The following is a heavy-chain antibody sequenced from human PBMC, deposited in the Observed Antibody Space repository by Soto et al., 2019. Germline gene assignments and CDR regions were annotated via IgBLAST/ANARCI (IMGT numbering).Heavy chain of an antibody. CDR3: AESGYNNYFDY. Sequence: SVKVSCKASGGTFSSYAISWVRQAPGQGLEWMGGIIPIFGTANYAQKFQGRVTITADESTSTAYLELSSLRSEDTAVYYCAESGYNNYFDYWGQGSMVTVSS. V-gene: IGHV1-69*13. J-gene: IGHJ4*01. CDR2: IIPIFGTA. D-gene: IGHD5-12*01. CDR1: GGTFSSYA.